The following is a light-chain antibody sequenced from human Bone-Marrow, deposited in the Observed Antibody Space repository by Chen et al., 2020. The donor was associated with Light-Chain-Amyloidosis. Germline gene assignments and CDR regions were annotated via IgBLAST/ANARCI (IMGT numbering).Light chain of an antibody. Sequence: YELTQPPPVSVSPGQTARITCSGDDLPTKYAYWYQQKPGQAPVLVIHRDTERPSGISERFSGSSSGRTATLTISGVQAEDEADYHCQSADSSGTYEVIFGGGTKLTVL. CDR1: DLPTKY. CDR2: RDT. CDR3: QSADSSGTYEVI. J-gene: IGLJ2*01. V-gene: IGLV3-25*03.